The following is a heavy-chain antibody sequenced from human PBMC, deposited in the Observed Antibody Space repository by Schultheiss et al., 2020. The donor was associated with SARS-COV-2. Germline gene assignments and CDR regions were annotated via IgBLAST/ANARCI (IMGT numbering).Heavy chain of an antibody. J-gene: IGHJ6*02. CDR3: ARRQLSGYIPYYYYGMDV. CDR1: GDSMSSGDYY. V-gene: IGHV4-30-4*01. Sequence: SETLSLTCSVSGDSMSSGDYYWSWIRQPPGKGLEWIGYIYYSGSTYYNPSLKSRVTISVDRSKNQFSLKLSSVTAADTAVYYCARRQLSGYIPYYYYGMDVWGQGTTVTVSS. CDR2: IYYSGST. D-gene: IGHD5-18*01.